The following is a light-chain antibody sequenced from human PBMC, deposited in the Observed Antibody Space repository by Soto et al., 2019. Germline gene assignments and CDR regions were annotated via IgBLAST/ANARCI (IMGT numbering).Light chain of an antibody. CDR3: ATWDRRLSVGV. V-gene: IGLV1-51*01. CDR1: SSNIGNNY. Sequence: QTVVTQPPSVSAAPGQKVTISCSGSSSNIGNNYVFWYQQLPGTAPKLLIYDNDKRPSGIPDRFSGSKSGTSATLGITGLQTGDEADYSCATWDRRLSVGVFGGGTKLTVL. CDR2: DND. J-gene: IGLJ2*01.